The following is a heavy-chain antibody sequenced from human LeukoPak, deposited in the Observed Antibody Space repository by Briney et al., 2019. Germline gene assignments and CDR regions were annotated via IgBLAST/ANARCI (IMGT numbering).Heavy chain of an antibody. D-gene: IGHD6-13*01. CDR3: ARHLGSSWYEGLDF. Sequence: WETLSLTCTVSGGSISSSRYSWGGIRQPPGKGLEWIVSIYYSGSTYYNPSLKSRVTISVDTSNNQFYLKLSSVTAADTAVYYCARHLGSSWYEGLDFWGQGTLVTVSS. J-gene: IGHJ4*02. CDR1: GGSISSSRYS. V-gene: IGHV4-39*01. CDR2: IYYSGST.